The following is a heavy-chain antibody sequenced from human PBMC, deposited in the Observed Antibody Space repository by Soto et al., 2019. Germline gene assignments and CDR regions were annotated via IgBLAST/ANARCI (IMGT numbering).Heavy chain of an antibody. V-gene: IGHV4-4*02. CDR2: IYHSGST. D-gene: IGHD6-19*01. CDR3: ARDMSSGWYGYYYGMDV. CDR1: GGSISSSNW. J-gene: IGHJ6*02. Sequence: PSETLSLTCAVSGGSISSSNWWSWVRQPPGKGLEWIGEIYHSGSTNYNPSLKSRVTISVDKSKNQFSLKLSSVTAADTAVYYCARDMSSGWYGYYYGMDVWGQGTTVTVSS.